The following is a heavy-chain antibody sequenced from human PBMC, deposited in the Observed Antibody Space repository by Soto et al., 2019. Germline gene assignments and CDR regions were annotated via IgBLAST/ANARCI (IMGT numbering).Heavy chain of an antibody. CDR1: GFNFKNYA. D-gene: IGHD6-13*01. CDR2: ISGSSTRT. CDR3: VEGYYYFDH. J-gene: IGHJ4*02. Sequence: EVQLLESGGGLVQPGGSLRLSCAASGFNFKNYAMTWVRQAPGKGLEWVSYISGSSTRTNYADSVKGRFTVSRDNSKNTLDLQMSSLRAEDTALYYCVEGYYYFDHWGQGTLVTVSS. V-gene: IGHV3-23*01.